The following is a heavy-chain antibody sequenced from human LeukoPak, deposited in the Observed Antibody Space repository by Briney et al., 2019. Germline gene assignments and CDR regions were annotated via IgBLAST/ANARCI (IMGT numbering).Heavy chain of an antibody. V-gene: IGHV1-46*01. CDR3: ARGVGAKAIPDY. CDR1: GYTFTSYY. CDR2: INPSGGST. D-gene: IGHD1-26*01. Sequence: ASVKVSCKASGYTFTSYYMHWVRQAPGQGLEWMGIINPSGGSTSYAQKFQGRVTISVDTSKNQFSLKLSSVTAADTAVYYCARGVGAKAIPDYWGQGTLVTVSS. J-gene: IGHJ4*02.